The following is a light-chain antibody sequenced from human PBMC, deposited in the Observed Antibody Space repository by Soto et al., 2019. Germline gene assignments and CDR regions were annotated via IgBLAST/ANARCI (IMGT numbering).Light chain of an antibody. CDR1: QSVSSSL. CDR2: GAS. CDR3: QQYGRSPPIT. Sequence: IVLTQSPGTLSLSPGERATLSCRASQSVSSSLLAWFQQKPGQAPRLLIYGASTRATGLPDRFSGSESGTDFTLTISRLEPEDFAVYFCQQYGRSPPITFGQGTRLEIK. J-gene: IGKJ5*01. V-gene: IGKV3-20*01.